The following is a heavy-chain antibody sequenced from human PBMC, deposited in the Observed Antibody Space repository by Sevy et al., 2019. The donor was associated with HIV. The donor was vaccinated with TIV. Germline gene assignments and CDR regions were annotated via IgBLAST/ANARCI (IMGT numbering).Heavy chain of an antibody. CDR1: GFTFSSYG. CDR3: AKDLTPYSSSSDNWFDP. V-gene: IGHV3-30*02. J-gene: IGHJ5*02. Sequence: GGSLRLSCAASGFTFSSYGMHWVSQAPGKGLEWVAFIRYDGSNKYYADSVKGRFTISRDNSKNTLYLQMSSLRAEDTAVYYCAKDLTPYSSSSDNWFDPWGQGTLVTVSS. D-gene: IGHD6-6*01. CDR2: IRYDGSNK.